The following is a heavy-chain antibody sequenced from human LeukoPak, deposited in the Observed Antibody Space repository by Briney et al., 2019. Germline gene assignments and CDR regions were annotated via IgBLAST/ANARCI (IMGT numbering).Heavy chain of an antibody. Sequence: PGGSLRLSCAGAEFIVTNYHMDWVRQAPGKGLEWVSNIFDYRTTYYADVVKGRFTISRDISKNTAYLQMNSLRVEDTAVYYCARDPNDGYAFLDYWGQGTVVTVSS. CDR3: ARDPNDGYAFLDY. V-gene: IGHV3-66*03. J-gene: IGHJ4*02. CDR2: IFDYRTT. CDR1: EFIVTNYH. D-gene: IGHD2-8*01.